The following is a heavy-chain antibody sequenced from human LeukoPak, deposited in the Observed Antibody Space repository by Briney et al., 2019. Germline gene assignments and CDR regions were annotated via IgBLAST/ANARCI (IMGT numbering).Heavy chain of an antibody. Sequence: PGGSLRLSCAASGFTFSSYWMHWVRQAPGKGLVWVSRINSDGSSISYADSVKGRFTISRDNAKNTLDLQMNSLRAEDTAVYYCARKQGYCGGDCPYFDYWGQGTLVTVSS. CDR2: INSDGSSI. J-gene: IGHJ4*02. V-gene: IGHV3-74*01. CDR3: ARKQGYCGGDCPYFDY. D-gene: IGHD2-21*02. CDR1: GFTFSSYW.